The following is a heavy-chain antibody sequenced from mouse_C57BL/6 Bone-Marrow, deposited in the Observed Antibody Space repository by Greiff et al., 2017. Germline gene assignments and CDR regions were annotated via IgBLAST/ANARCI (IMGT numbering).Heavy chain of an antibody. CDR3: ARSGHSTLYAMDY. J-gene: IGHJ4*01. D-gene: IGHD2-5*01. CDR2: IYPGGGYT. CDR1: GYTFTNYW. Sequence: QVQLQQSGAELVRPGTSVKMSCKASGYTFTNYWIGWAKQRPGHGLEWIGDIYPGGGYTNYNEKLKGTATLTADKSSSTAYMQFSSLPSEDSAIYYCARSGHSTLYAMDYWGQGTSVTVSS. V-gene: IGHV1-63*01.